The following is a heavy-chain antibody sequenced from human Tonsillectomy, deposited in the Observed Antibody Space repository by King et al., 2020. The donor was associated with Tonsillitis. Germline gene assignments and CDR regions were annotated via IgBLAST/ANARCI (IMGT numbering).Heavy chain of an antibody. V-gene: IGHV3-49*04. J-gene: IGHJ6*03. Sequence: VQLVESGGGLVQPGRSLRLSCTASGFTFGDYSMSWVRQAPGKGLEWVGFIRSKAHGGTTEYAASVKGRFTISRDDSKSIAYLQMNSLKTEDTAVYYCSREIGDIVLVPAAASYYYYYYMDVWGKGTTVTVSS. CDR3: SREIGDIVLVPAAASYYYYYYMDV. CDR1: GFTFGDYS. CDR2: IRSKAHGGTT. D-gene: IGHD2-2*01.